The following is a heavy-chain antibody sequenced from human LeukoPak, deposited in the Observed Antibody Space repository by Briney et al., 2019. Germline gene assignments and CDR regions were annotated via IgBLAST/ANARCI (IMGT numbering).Heavy chain of an antibody. V-gene: IGHV4-39*01. CDR3: ARGYYGDYLGY. Sequence: SETLSLTCTVSGGSISSSSYYWGWIRQPPGKGLEWIGSIYYSGSTYYNPSLKSRVTISVDTSKNQFSLKLSSVTAADTAVYYCARGYYGDYLGYWGQGTLVTVSS. D-gene: IGHD4-17*01. CDR1: GGSISSSSYY. J-gene: IGHJ4*02. CDR2: IYYSGST.